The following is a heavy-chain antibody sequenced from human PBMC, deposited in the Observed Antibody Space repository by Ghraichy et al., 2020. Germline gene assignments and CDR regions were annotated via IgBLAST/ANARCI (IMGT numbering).Heavy chain of an antibody. J-gene: IGHJ4*02. CDR2: IYSSGST. D-gene: IGHD6-6*01. CDR3: AREVSYSSSYYFDY. V-gene: IGHV4-4*07. CDR1: GGSINNYY. Sequence: SETLSLTCTVSGGSINNYYWSWIWQPAGKGLEWIGRIYSSGSTDYSPSLKSRITMSVDTSRSQFSLKLSSVTAADTAVYYCAREVSYSSSYYFDYWGQGTLVTVSS.